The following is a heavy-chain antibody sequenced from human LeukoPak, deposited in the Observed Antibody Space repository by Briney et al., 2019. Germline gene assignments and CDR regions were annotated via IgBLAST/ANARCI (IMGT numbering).Heavy chain of an antibody. J-gene: IGHJ4*02. CDR2: IYSGGTT. CDR1: GFTVSTNY. CDR3: ARGNY. V-gene: IGHV3-53*01. Sequence: GGSLRLSCVASGFTVSTNYMTWVRQAPGKGLEWVSVIYSGGTTYYADSVKGRFTISRDNSKNMLYLQMNNLRADDTAVYYCARGNYWGQGTLVTVSS.